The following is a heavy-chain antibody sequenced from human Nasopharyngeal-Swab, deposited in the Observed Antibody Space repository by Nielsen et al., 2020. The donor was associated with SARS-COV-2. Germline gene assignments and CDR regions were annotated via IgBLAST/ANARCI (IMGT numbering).Heavy chain of an antibody. CDR1: GYTFLSST. D-gene: IGHD3-16*01. Sequence: ASVKVSCKASGYTFLSSTINWVRQAPGQGLEWMGWVSAYNGDTDYAQKFQGRVTMTTDTSTSTAYMELRSLRSDDTAVYYCARGRAIIMKGYYHYMDVWGAGTTVTVSS. CDR2: VSAYNGDT. CDR3: ARGRAIIMKGYYHYMDV. V-gene: IGHV1-18*01. J-gene: IGHJ6*03.